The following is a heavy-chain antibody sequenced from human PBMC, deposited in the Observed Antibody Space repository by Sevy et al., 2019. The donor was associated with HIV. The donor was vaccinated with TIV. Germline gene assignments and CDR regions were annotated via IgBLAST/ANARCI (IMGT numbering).Heavy chain of an antibody. CDR1: GFTFSSYW. J-gene: IGHJ4*02. CDR3: ARDDRGYSGYDRGNFDY. CDR2: IKQDGSEK. V-gene: IGHV3-7*01. Sequence: GGSLRLSCAASGFTFSSYWMSWVRQAPGKGLEWVANIKQDGSEKYYVDSVKGRFTISRDNAKNSLYLQMNSLRAEDTAVYYCARDDRGYSGYDRGNFDYWGQGTLVTVSS. D-gene: IGHD5-12*01.